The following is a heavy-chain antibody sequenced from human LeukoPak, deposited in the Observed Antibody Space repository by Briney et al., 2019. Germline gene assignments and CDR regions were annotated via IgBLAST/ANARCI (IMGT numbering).Heavy chain of an antibody. CDR3: VGGAPPVSTYYYYGMDV. J-gene: IGHJ6*02. V-gene: IGHV3-23*01. D-gene: IGHD2-15*01. CDR1: GFTFSSYA. CDR2: ISGSGGST. Sequence: PGGSLRLSCAASGFTFSSYAMSWVRQAPGKGLEWVSAISGSGGSTYYADSVKGRFTISRDNSKNTLYLQMNSLRAEDTAVYYCVGGAPPVSTYYYYGMDVWGQGTTVTVSS.